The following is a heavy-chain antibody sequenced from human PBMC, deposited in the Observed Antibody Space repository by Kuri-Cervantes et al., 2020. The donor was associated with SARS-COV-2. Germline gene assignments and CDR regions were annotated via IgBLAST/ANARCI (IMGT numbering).Heavy chain of an antibody. CDR2: ISWNSGSI. CDR1: GFTFDDYA. CDR3: ARDSGQGAFDI. V-gene: IGHV3-9*01. J-gene: IGHJ3*02. Sequence: SLKISCAASGFTFDDYAMHWVRQAPGKGLEWVSGISWNSGSIGYADSVKGRFTISRDNAKNSLYLQMNSLRDEDTAVYYCARDSGQGAFDIWGQGTMVTVSS. D-gene: IGHD2-15*01.